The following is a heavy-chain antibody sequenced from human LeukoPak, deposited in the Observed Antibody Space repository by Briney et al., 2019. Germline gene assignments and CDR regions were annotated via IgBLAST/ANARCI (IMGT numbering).Heavy chain of an antibody. CDR2: IYYSGST. CDR1: GGSISSYY. D-gene: IGHD6-13*01. J-gene: IGHJ5*02. CDR3: AREVASSSWSATYNWFDP. Sequence: SETLSLTCTVSGGSISSYYWSWIWQPPGKGLEWIGYIYYSGSTNYNPSLKSRVTISVDTSKNQFSLKLSSVTAADTAVYYCAREVASSSWSATYNWFDPWGQGTLVTVSS. V-gene: IGHV4-59*01.